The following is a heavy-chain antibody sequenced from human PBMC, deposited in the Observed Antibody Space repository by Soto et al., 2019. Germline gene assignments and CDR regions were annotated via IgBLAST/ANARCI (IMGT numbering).Heavy chain of an antibody. CDR1: GGSITSGGYS. CDR2: IYHSGST. CDR3: ARDGKSTSVYCGMDV. J-gene: IGHJ6*02. V-gene: IGHV4-30-2*01. D-gene: IGHD2-2*01. Sequence: QLQLQASGSGLVKPSQTLSPTCAVSGGSITSGGYSWSWVRQPPGKGLEWIGYIYHSGSTYYNPFPKRRVTISVDRSKSQRTLKLSSVTAADTAMYYRARDGKSTSVYCGMDVWGQGTTVTVSS.